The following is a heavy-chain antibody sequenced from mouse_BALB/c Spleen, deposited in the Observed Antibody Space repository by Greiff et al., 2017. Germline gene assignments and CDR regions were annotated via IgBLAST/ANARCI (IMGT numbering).Heavy chain of an antibody. CDR3: ARGGVVAHWYFDV. CDR2: ISSGSSTI. D-gene: IGHD1-1*01. Sequence: EVNLVESGGGLVQPGGSRKLSCAASGFTFSSFGMHWVRQAPEKGLEWVAYISSGSSTIYYADTVKGRFTISRDNPKNTLFLQMTSLRSEDTAMYYCARGGVVAHWYFDVWGAGTTVTVSS. CDR1: GFTFSSFG. J-gene: IGHJ1*01. V-gene: IGHV5-17*02.